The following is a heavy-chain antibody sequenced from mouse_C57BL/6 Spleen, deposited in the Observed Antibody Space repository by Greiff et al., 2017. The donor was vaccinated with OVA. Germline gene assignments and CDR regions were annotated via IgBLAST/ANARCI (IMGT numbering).Heavy chain of an antibody. CDR3: ARLRGGSAWFAY. Sequence: QVQLQQPGAELVRPGSSVKLSCKASGYTFTSYWMHWVKQRPIQGLEWIGNIDPSDSETHYNQKFKDKATLTVDKSSSTAYMQLSSLTSEDSAVDYCARLRGGSAWFAYWGQGTLVTVSA. V-gene: IGHV1-52*01. CDR2: IDPSDSET. CDR1: GYTFTSYW. J-gene: IGHJ3*01.